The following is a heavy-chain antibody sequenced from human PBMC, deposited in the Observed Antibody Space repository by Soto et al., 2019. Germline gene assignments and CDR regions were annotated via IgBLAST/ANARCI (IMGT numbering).Heavy chain of an antibody. CDR3: AREREARGYSGYDLGY. CDR2: INPSGGST. J-gene: IGHJ4*02. CDR1: GYTFTSYY. V-gene: IGHV1-46*03. Sequence: ASVKVSCKASGYTFTSYYIHWVRQAPGQGLEWMGIINPSGGSTSYAQKFQGRVTMTRDTSTSTVYMELSSLRSEDTAVYYCAREREARGYSGYDLGYWGQGTLVTVS. D-gene: IGHD5-12*01.